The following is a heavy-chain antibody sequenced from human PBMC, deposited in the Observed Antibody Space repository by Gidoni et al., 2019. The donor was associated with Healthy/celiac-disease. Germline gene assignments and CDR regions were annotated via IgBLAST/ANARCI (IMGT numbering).Heavy chain of an antibody. CDR1: SNAW. CDR2: IKSKTDGGTT. CDR3: TTVDEVATINY. V-gene: IGHV3-15*07. Sequence: SNAWMNWVRQAPGKGLEWVGRIKSKTDGGTTDYAAPVKGRFTISRDDSKNTLYLQMNSLKTEDTAVYYCTTVDEVATINYWGQGTLVTVSS. D-gene: IGHD5-12*01. J-gene: IGHJ4*02.